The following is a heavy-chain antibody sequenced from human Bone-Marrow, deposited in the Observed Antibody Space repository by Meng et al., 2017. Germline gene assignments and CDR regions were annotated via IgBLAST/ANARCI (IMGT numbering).Heavy chain of an antibody. J-gene: IGHJ4*02. CDR3: ARDAITMVRGVISD. V-gene: IGHV3-21*01. Sequence: GSLRLSCAASGFTFSSYTMNWVRQAPGKGLEWVSSISSSSSYIYYADSVKGRFTISRDNAKNSLYLQMNSLRAEDTAVYYCARDAITMVRGVISDWGQGTRVTVAS. CDR1: GFTFSSYT. CDR2: ISSSSSYI. D-gene: IGHD3-10*01.